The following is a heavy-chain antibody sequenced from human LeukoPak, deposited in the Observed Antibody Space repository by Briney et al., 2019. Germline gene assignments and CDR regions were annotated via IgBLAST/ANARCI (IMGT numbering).Heavy chain of an antibody. Sequence: GESLKISCKGSGYRFTTYWIGWVRPMPGKGLEWMGLIYPGDSDTRYSPSFQGQVTISADKPISTAYLQWSSLKASDTAMYYCARQGSSRNYYYYYMDVWGKGTTVTISS. D-gene: IGHD6-13*01. CDR2: IYPGDSDT. CDR1: GYRFTTYW. CDR3: ARQGSSRNYYYYYMDV. V-gene: IGHV5-51*01. J-gene: IGHJ6*03.